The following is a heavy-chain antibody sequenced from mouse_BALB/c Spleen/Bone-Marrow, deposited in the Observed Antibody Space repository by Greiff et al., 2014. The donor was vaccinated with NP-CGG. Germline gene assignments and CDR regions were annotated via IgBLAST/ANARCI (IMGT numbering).Heavy chain of an antibody. V-gene: IGHV5-17*02. J-gene: IGHJ2*01. Sequence: DVQLVESGGGLVQPGGSRKLSCAASGFTFSSFGMHWVRQAPERGLEWVAYISSGSSTIYYADTVKGRFTISRDNPKNTLFLQMTSLRSEDTAMYYCATGTRDYWGQGTTLTVSS. CDR2: ISSGSSTI. D-gene: IGHD4-1*01. CDR3: ATGTRDY. CDR1: GFTFSSFG.